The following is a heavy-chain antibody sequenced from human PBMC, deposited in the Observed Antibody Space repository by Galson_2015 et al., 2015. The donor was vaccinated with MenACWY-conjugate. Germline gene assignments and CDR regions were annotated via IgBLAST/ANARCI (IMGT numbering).Heavy chain of an antibody. CDR3: ARAGGSATYYMDV. CDR1: GFTFSSYY. Sequence: SLRLSCAASGFTFSSYYMHWVRPAPGKGLVWVSRINTDESSTSYADLVQGRFTISRDNAKHTLYLQMNSLRAEDTAVYYCARAGGSATYYMDVLGKGTTVTVSS. CDR2: INTDESST. D-gene: IGHD2-8*02. J-gene: IGHJ6*03. V-gene: IGHV3-74*01.